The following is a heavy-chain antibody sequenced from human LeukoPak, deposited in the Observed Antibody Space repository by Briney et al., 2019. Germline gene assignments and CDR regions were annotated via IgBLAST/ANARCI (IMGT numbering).Heavy chain of an antibody. Sequence: GGSLRLSCEASGFTFSSYWMSWVRQAPGKGLEWVASINHNGNVNYYVDSVKGRFTISRDNAKNSLYLQMSNLRAEDTAVYFCARGGGLDVWGQGATVTVSS. CDR3: ARGGGLDV. D-gene: IGHD3-16*01. CDR2: INHNGNVN. J-gene: IGHJ6*02. V-gene: IGHV3-7*03. CDR1: GFTFSSYW.